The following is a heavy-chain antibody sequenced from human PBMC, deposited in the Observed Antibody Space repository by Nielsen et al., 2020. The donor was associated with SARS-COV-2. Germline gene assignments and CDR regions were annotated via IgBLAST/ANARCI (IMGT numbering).Heavy chain of an antibody. CDR3: ARERCSGGSCYSLYYYGMDV. CDR2: IYSGGSST. J-gene: IGHJ6*02. V-gene: IGHV3-NL1*01. Sequence: VRQMPGKGLEWVSVIYSGGSSTYYADSVKGRFTISRDNSKNTLYLQMNSLRAEDTAVYYCARERCSGGSCYSLYYYGMDVWGQGTTVTVSS. D-gene: IGHD2-15*01.